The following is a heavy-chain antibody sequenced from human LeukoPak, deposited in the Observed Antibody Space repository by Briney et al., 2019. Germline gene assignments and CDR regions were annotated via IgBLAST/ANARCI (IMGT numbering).Heavy chain of an antibody. Sequence: GGSLRLSCAASGFTFSSYGMHWVRQAPGKGLEWVAVIWYDGSNKYYADSVKGRFTISRDNSKNTLYLQMNSLRAEDTAVYYCAKDFDELWSLLDYWGQGTLVTVSS. CDR1: GFTFSSYG. CDR3: AKDFDELWSLLDY. D-gene: IGHD5-18*01. CDR2: IWYDGSNK. V-gene: IGHV3-33*06. J-gene: IGHJ4*02.